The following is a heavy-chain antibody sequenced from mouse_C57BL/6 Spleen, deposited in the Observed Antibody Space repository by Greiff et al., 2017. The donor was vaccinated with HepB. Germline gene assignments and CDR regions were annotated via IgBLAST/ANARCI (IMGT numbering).Heavy chain of an antibody. V-gene: IGHV1-18*01. J-gene: IGHJ2*01. CDR3: ARSHYYGSRTGGFDY. D-gene: IGHD1-1*01. CDR2: INPNNGGT. CDR1: GYTFTDYN. Sequence: VQLKESGPELVKPGASVKIPCKASGYTFTDYNMDWVKQSHGKSLEWIGDINPNNGGTIYNQKFKGKATLTVDKSSSTAYMELRSLTSEDTAVYYCARSHYYGSRTGGFDYWGQGTTLTVSS.